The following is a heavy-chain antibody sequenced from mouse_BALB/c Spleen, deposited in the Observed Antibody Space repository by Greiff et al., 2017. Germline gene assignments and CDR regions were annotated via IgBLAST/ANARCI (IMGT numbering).Heavy chain of an antibody. J-gene: IGHJ4*01. Sequence: EVQGVESGGGLVKPGGSLKLSCAASGFTFSDYYMYWVRQTPEKRLEWVATISDGGSYTYYPDSVKGRFTISRDNAKNNLYLQMSSLKSEDTAMYYCARRFYYRYDGFYAMDYWGQGTSVTVSS. CDR3: ARRFYYRYDGFYAMDY. D-gene: IGHD2-14*01. CDR1: GFTFSDYY. V-gene: IGHV5-4*02. CDR2: ISDGGSYT.